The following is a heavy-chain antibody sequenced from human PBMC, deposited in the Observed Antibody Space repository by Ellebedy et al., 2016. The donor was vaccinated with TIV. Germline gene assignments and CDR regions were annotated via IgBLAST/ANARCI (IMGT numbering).Heavy chain of an antibody. J-gene: IGHJ5*01. D-gene: IGHD4-17*01. CDR1: GFTFSSYW. V-gene: IGHV3-7*03. Sequence: GESLKISCAASGFTFSSYWMSWVRQAPGKGLEWVANIKQGGSETNYVDSVEGRFTVSRDNANNSLFLQMNILRVDDTAVYYCARGSTTVTSKNWFDSWGQGTPVTVSS. CDR3: ARGSTTVTSKNWFDS. CDR2: IKQGGSET.